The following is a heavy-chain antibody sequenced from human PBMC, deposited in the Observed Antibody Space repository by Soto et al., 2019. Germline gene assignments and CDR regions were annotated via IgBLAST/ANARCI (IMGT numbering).Heavy chain of an antibody. J-gene: IGHJ3*02. CDR2: ISSSSSYI. Sequence: EVQLVESGGGLVQPGGSLRLSCAASGFTFSSYSMNWVRQAPGKGLEWVSSISSSSSYIYYADSVKGRFTISRDNAKNSLYLQMNSLRAEDTAVYYCARDDYGTEDAFDIWGQGTMVTVSS. CDR3: ARDDYGTEDAFDI. D-gene: IGHD4-17*01. V-gene: IGHV3-21*01. CDR1: GFTFSSYS.